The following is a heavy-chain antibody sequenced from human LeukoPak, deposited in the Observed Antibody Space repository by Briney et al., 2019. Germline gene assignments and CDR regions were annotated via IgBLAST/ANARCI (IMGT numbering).Heavy chain of an antibody. Sequence: GGSLRLSCAASGFTFDDYAMHWVRQAPGKGLEWVSGISWSSGSIGYADSVKGRFTISRDNAKNSLYLQMNSLRAEDTALYYCAKDTDSNPSDAFDIWGQGTMVTVSS. CDR3: AKDTDSNPSDAFDI. CDR2: ISWSSGSI. J-gene: IGHJ3*02. CDR1: GFTFDDYA. V-gene: IGHV3-9*01. D-gene: IGHD4-11*01.